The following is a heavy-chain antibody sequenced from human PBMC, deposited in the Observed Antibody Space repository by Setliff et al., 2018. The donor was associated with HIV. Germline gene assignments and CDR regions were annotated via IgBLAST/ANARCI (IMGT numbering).Heavy chain of an antibody. V-gene: IGHV4-59*08. Sequence: PSETLSLTCTVSGGSISSYYWSWIRQPPGKGLEWIGTMYYSGKTFYIPSLQSRVTISADTSKNQLSLKLSSVTAADTAVYYCARAISTPSYYYHMDVWGTGTPVTVSS. CDR3: ARAISTPSYYYHMDV. CDR2: MYYSGKT. D-gene: IGHD3-10*01. J-gene: IGHJ6*03. CDR1: GGSISSYY.